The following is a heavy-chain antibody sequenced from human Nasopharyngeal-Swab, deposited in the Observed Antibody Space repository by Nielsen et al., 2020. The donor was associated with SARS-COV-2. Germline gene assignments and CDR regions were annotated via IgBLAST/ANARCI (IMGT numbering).Heavy chain of an antibody. V-gene: IGHV4-39*01. Sequence: SETLSLTCTVSGCSISSSTYYWGRIRQPPGKGLEWIGSIYYSGSTYYNPSLKGRVTISVDTSKNQFSLKLSSVTAADTAVYYCASRTSLFYDSSGYYGNWFDPWGQGTLVTVSS. CDR3: ASRTSLFYDSSGYYGNWFDP. CDR2: IYYSGST. CDR1: GCSISSSTYY. J-gene: IGHJ5*02. D-gene: IGHD3-22*01.